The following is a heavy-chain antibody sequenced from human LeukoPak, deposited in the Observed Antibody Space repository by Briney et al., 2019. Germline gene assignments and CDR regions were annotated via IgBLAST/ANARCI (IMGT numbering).Heavy chain of an antibody. J-gene: IGHJ6*03. Sequence: KISCKGSGYSFTSYWIGWVRQMPGKGLEWMGIIYPGDSDTRYSPSFQGQVTISADKSISTAYLQWSSLKASDTAMYYCARSSSNLRYYYYMDVWGKGTTVTVSS. V-gene: IGHV5-51*01. CDR3: ARSSSNLRYYYYMDV. CDR1: GYSFTSYW. CDR2: IYPGDSDT. D-gene: IGHD2-2*01.